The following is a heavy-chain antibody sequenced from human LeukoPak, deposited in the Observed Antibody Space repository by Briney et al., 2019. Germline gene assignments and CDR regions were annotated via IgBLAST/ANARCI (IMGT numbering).Heavy chain of an antibody. D-gene: IGHD6-13*01. CDR2: ISAGGSST. CDR3: AKARSGSWTFDY. Sequence: HPGGSLRLSCAASGFTFSNYAMSWVRQAPGKGLEWVSAISAGGSSTYYGDSVKGRFTISRDNSKNALYLQMNSLRAGDTAVYYCAKARSGSWTFDYWGQGTLVTVSS. J-gene: IGHJ4*02. CDR1: GFTFSNYA. V-gene: IGHV3-23*01.